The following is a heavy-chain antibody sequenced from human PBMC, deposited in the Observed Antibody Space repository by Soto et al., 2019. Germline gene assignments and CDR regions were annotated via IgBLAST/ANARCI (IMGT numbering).Heavy chain of an antibody. CDR2: IDPVDSYA. V-gene: IGHV5-10-1*01. CDR3: ARIESIARNWFDP. D-gene: IGHD6-13*01. Sequence: GESLKISCKGSGFSFTNYWISWVRQMPGKGLEWMGNIDPVDSYANYSPSFQGHVTFSVDTSISTAFLQWSSLKASDTAMYFCARIESIARNWFDPWGQGTLVTVSS. CDR1: GFSFTNYW. J-gene: IGHJ5*02.